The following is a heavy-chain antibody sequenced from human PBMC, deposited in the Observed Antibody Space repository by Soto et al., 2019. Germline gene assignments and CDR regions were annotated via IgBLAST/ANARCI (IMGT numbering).Heavy chain of an antibody. J-gene: IGHJ6*02. CDR1: GGSFSGYY. Sequence: SETLSLTCAVYGGSFSGYYWSWIRQPPGKGLEWIGEINHSGSTNYNPSLKSRVTISVDTSKNQFSLKLSSVTAADTVVYYCARGGCSSTSCYHAGRYRYYYYGMDVWGQGTTVTVSS. CDR2: INHSGST. V-gene: IGHV4-34*01. CDR3: ARGGCSSTSCYHAGRYRYYYYGMDV. D-gene: IGHD2-2*01.